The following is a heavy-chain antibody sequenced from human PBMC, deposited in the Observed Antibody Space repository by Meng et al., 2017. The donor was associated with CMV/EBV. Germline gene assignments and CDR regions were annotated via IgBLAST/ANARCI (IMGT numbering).Heavy chain of an antibody. CDR1: GFTFSSYA. V-gene: IGHV3-30*04. J-gene: IGHJ6*02. CDR2: ISYDGSNK. D-gene: IGHD3-10*01. Sequence: GGSLRLSCAASGFTFSSYAMHWVRQAPGKGLEWVAVISYDGSNKYYADSVKGRFTISRDNSKNTLYLQMNSPRAEDTAVYYCARDYPPFTMVRGVTLSDGMDVWGQGTTVTVSS. CDR3: ARDYPPFTMVRGVTLSDGMDV.